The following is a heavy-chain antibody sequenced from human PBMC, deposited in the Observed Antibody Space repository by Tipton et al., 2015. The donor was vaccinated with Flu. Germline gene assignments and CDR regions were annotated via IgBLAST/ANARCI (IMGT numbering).Heavy chain of an antibody. CDR3: AKDRRGYNFYYGMDV. V-gene: IGHV3-7*03. Sequence: SLRLSCAASGFTFSSYWMTWVRQAPGKGLEWVAKIKQDGTEKYYVDSVKGRFTISRDNAKNSLYLQMNSLRAEDTAEYYCAKDRRGYNFYYGMDVWGQGTTVTVSS. D-gene: IGHD5-12*01. CDR2: IKQDGTEK. CDR1: GFTFSSYW. J-gene: IGHJ6*02.